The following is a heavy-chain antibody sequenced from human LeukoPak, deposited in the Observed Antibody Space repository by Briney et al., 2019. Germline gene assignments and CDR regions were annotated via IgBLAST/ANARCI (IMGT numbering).Heavy chain of an antibody. CDR1: GFTFSSYA. Sequence: GGSLRLSCAASGFTFSSYAMHWVRQAPGKGLEYVSAISSNGGSTYYANSVKGRFTISRDNSKNTLYLQMGSLRAEDMAVYYCARGGWPQVYYFDYWGQGTLVTVSS. J-gene: IGHJ4*02. V-gene: IGHV3-64*01. CDR3: ARGGWPQVYYFDY. CDR2: ISSNGGST. D-gene: IGHD6-19*01.